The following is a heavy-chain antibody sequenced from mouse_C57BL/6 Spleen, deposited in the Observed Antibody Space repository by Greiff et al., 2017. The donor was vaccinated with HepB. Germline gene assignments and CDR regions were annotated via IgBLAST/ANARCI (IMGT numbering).Heavy chain of an antibody. Sequence: QVQLKQPGAELVMPGASVKLSCKASGYTFTSYWMHWVKQRPGQGLEWIGEIDPSDSYTNYNQKFKGKSTLTVDKSSSTAYMQLSSLTSEDSAVYYCARRPYYGNGAWFAYWGQGTLVTVSA. CDR3: ARRPYYGNGAWFAY. CDR1: GYTFTSYW. J-gene: IGHJ3*01. CDR2: IDPSDSYT. V-gene: IGHV1-69*01. D-gene: IGHD2-10*01.